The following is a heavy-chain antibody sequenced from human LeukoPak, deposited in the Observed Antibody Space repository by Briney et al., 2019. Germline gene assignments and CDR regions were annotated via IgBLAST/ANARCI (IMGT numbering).Heavy chain of an antibody. D-gene: IGHD1-1*01. CDR1: GYTFTGYY. V-gene: IGHV1-2*02. CDR2: INPNSGGT. CDR3: ARDGTDGSYYDY. Sequence: GASVKVSCKASGYTFTGYYIHWVRRAPGQGLEWMGWINPNSGGTNYAQKFQGRVTMTRDTSISTAYMELSRLRSDDTAVYYCARDGTDGSYYDYWGQGTLVTVSS. J-gene: IGHJ4*02.